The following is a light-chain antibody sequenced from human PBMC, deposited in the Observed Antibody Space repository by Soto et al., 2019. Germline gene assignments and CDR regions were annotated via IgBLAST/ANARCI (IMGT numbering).Light chain of an antibody. J-gene: IGKJ1*01. Sequence: EIVLTQSPGTLSLSPGERATLSCRSSQSVSSSYLAWYQQKPGQAPRLLIYGASSRATGIPDRFSGSGSGTDFTLTISSLQAEDVAVYYCPQYYNTRTVGPGTQVEIK. CDR3: PQYYNTRT. CDR1: QSVSSSY. V-gene: IGKV3-20*01. CDR2: GAS.